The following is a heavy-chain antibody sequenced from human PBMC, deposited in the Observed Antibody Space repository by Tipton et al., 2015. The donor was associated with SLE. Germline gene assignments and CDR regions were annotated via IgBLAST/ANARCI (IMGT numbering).Heavy chain of an antibody. CDR2: IYYSGST. CDR3: ARDRGVVTASGYYFDY. D-gene: IGHD2-21*02. Sequence: TLSLTCTVSGGSISSSSYYWGWIRQPPGKGLEWIGSIYYSGSTNYNPSLKSRVTISVDTSKNQFSLKLSSVTAADTAVYYCARDRGVVTASGYYFDYWGQGTLVTVSS. CDR1: GGSISSSSYY. J-gene: IGHJ4*02. V-gene: IGHV4-39*07.